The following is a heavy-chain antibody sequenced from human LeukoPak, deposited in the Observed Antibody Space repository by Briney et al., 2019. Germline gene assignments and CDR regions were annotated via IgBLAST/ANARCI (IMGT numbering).Heavy chain of an antibody. CDR1: GFTFSTYG. D-gene: IGHD3-10*01. CDR2: ISGRADLT. Sequence: GGSLRLSCAASGFTFSTYGITWVRQAPGKGLEWVSAISGRADLTFYADSVKGRFTISRDNSKNTLYLQMNSLRAEDTAVYYCAKRGPGSPQSGKYYFDYWGQGTLVTVSS. CDR3: AKRGPGSPQSGKYYFDY. J-gene: IGHJ4*02. V-gene: IGHV3-23*01.